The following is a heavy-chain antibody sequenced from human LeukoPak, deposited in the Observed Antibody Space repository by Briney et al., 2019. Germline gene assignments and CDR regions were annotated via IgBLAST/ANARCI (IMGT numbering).Heavy chain of an antibody. CDR3: ARVRDLTGLAY. V-gene: IGHV1-2*02. CDR2: INPSTGGT. Sequence: ASVKVSCKASGYTFTTYYIHWVRQAPGHGLEWMAWINPSTGGTSYAQKFQGGVTVTRDTSIGTAYMELTRLTSDDTAVYLCARVRDLTGLAYWGQGTLVTVSS. CDR1: GYTFTTYY. D-gene: IGHD3/OR15-3a*01. J-gene: IGHJ4*02.